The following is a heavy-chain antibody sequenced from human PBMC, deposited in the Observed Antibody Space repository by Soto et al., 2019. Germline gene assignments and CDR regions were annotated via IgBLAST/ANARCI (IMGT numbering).Heavy chain of an antibody. CDR2: ISYDGSNK. J-gene: IGHJ6*03. V-gene: IGHV3-30*03. D-gene: IGHD2-15*01. Sequence: GGSLRLSCAASGFTFSRNGMHWVRQAPGKELEWVAVISYDGSNKYYVDSVKGRFTISRDNSKNTLYLQMNSLRAEDTAVYYCAREGLSLTSYYYYMDVWGKGTTVTVSS. CDR1: GFTFSRNG. CDR3: AREGLSLTSYYYYMDV.